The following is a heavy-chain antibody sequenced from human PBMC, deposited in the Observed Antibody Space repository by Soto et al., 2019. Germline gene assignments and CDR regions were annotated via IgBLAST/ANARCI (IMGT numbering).Heavy chain of an antibody. CDR3: ASMVNDILTGDFDY. D-gene: IGHD3-9*01. J-gene: IGHJ4*02. Sequence: QVQLVQSGAEVKKPGASVKVSCKASGYTFTSYDINWVRQATGQGLEWMGWMNSNSGNTGYAQKFQGRVTMTRNTSISTAYMELSSLRSEDTAVYYCASMVNDILTGDFDYWGQGTLVTVSS. CDR2: MNSNSGNT. V-gene: IGHV1-8*01. CDR1: GYTFTSYD.